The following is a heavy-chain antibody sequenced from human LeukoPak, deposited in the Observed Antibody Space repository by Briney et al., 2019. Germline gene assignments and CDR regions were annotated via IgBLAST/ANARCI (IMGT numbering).Heavy chain of an antibody. CDR1: GFTFSSHW. Sequence: GGSLRLSCAASGFTFSSHWMSWVRQAPGKGLEWVANIKKDGSEKYYVDSVKGRFTISRDNAKASLYLQMNSLRAEDTAVYYCARDEFIWGRGTMVTVSS. V-gene: IGHV3-7*01. CDR3: ARDEFI. J-gene: IGHJ3*02. CDR2: IKKDGSEK.